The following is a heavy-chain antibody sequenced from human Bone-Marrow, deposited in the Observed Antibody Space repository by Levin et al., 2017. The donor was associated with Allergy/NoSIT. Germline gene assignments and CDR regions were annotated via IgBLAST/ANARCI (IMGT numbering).Heavy chain of an antibody. J-gene: IGHJ4*02. CDR1: GYTFTSYG. V-gene: IGHV1-18*01. CDR3: ARDFHNLRDGPMVYATSTFDY. D-gene: IGHD2-8*01. Sequence: ASVKVSCKASGYTFTSYGISWVRQAPGQGLEWMGWISAYNGNTNYVQKLQGRVTMTTDTSTSTAYMELRSLRSDDTAVYYCARDFHNLRDGPMVYATSTFDYWGQGTLVTVSS. CDR2: ISAYNGNT.